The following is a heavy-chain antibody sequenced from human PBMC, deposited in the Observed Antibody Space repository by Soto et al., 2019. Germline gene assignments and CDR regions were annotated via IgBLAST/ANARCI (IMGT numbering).Heavy chain of an antibody. CDR3: ARDAPLRKGMDV. CDR2: IIPMYGRR. CDR1: GGTFSDYA. V-gene: IGHV1-69*18. D-gene: IGHD3-3*01. Sequence: QVLLVQSGAEVRKPGSSVKVSCKPSGGTFSDYAFSWVRQAPGQGLEWMGNIIPMYGRRNYAQKYQGRVTISADESTTTVYVEMRGLSFEDTAVYFCARDAPLRKGMDVWGQGTTVTVSS. J-gene: IGHJ6*02.